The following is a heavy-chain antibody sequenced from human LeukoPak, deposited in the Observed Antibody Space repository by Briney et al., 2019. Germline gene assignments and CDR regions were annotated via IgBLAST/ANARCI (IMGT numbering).Heavy chain of an antibody. Sequence: GGSLRLSCAASGFTFSDLYMDWVRQAPGRGLEWVGRIREKAHSYSTEFAASVKGRFSLSRDDSKNSVYLQMNSLKIEDTAVYYCVRVGFIGGGHYFDNWGQGTLVTVSS. J-gene: IGHJ4*02. CDR2: IREKAHSYST. CDR1: GFTFSDLY. D-gene: IGHD3-16*01. CDR3: VRVGFIGGGHYFDN. V-gene: IGHV3-72*01.